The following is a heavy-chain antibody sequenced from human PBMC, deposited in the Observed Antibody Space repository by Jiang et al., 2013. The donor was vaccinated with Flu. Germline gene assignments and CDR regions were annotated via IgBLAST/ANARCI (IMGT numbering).Heavy chain of an antibody. Sequence: RLSCAASGFTFSSYAMSWVRQAPGKGLEWVSAISGSGGSTYYADSVKGRFTISRDNSKNTLYLQMNSLRAEDTAVYYCANLVGYCSGGSCYNYWGQGTLVTVSS. CDR1: GFTFSSYA. V-gene: IGHV3-23*01. CDR3: ANLVGYCSGGSCYNY. D-gene: IGHD2-15*01. J-gene: IGHJ4*02. CDR2: ISGSGGST.